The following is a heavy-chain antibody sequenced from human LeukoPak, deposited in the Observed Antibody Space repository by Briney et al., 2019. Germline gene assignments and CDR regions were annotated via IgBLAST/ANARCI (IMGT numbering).Heavy chain of an antibody. J-gene: IGHJ4*01. CDR2: IYYSVST. CDR3: ARDPIADGDHPH. Sequence: PSETLSLTCTVSGGSITSSDYYWGWIRQPPGKGLEWIGSIYYSVSTYYSPSLKTRVTISVDTSKNQFSLKLRSVTAADTAVYYCARDPIADGDHPHWGHGTLVTVSS. D-gene: IGHD4-17*01. CDR1: GGSITSSDYY. V-gene: IGHV4-39*07.